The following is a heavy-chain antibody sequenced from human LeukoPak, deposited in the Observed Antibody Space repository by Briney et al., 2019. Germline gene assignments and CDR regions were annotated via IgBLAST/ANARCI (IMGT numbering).Heavy chain of an antibody. CDR1: GFSVRESSY. D-gene: IGHD2-21*02. Sequence: PAETLSLTCAVSGFSVRESSYWGWIRQPPGKGLEWIGNIHYLGNTYYNPSLKNRVTISLDTSKNQFSLKLSSVTAADTAVYYCARVLIVVVTEENDAFDIWGQGTMVTVSS. CDR3: ARVLIVVVTEENDAFDI. V-gene: IGHV4-38-2*01. J-gene: IGHJ3*02. CDR2: IHYLGNT.